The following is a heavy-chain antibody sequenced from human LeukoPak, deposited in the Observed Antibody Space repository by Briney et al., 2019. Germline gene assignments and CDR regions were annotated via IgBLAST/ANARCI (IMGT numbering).Heavy chain of an antibody. V-gene: IGHV3-64*01. D-gene: IGHD1-14*01. Sequence: PGGSLRLSCAASGFTFSTYSMHWVRQAPGKGLEYVSAISSNGGATYYANSVKGRFTISRDNSKNTLYLQMGSLRAEDMAVYYCARDLSISSHQEYYYYGMDVWGQGTTVTVSS. J-gene: IGHJ6*02. CDR2: ISSNGGAT. CDR3: ARDLSISSHQEYYYYGMDV. CDR1: GFTFSTYS.